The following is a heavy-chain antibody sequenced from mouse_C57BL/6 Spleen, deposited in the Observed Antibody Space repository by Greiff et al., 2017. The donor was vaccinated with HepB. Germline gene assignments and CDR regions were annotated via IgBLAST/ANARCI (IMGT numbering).Heavy chain of an antibody. J-gene: IGHJ2*01. V-gene: IGHV1-53*01. CDR2: INPSNGGT. D-gene: IGHD2-3*01. CDR3: ARWLLRDFDY. Sequence: QVQLQQPGTELVKPGASVKLSCKASGYTFTSYWMHWVKQRPGQGLEWIGNINPSNGGTNYNEKFKSKATLTVDQSSRTAYMQRSSRTSEDSAVYYCARWLLRDFDYWGQGTTLTVSS. CDR1: GYTFTSYW.